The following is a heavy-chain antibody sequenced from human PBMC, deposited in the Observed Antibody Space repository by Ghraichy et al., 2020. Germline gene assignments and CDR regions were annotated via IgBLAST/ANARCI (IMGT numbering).Heavy chain of an antibody. J-gene: IGHJ4*02. CDR2: MSGSGGST. V-gene: IGHV3-23*01. Sequence: GGSLRLSCAASGFSFSSYAMSWVRQAPGKGLEWVSGMSGSGGSTYYADSVKGRFTISRDNSKNTLYLQMNSLRAEDTAVYYCAKVYYYDSSGHGPFDYWGQRTLVTVSS. D-gene: IGHD3-22*01. CDR3: AKVYYYDSSGHGPFDY. CDR1: GFSFSSYA.